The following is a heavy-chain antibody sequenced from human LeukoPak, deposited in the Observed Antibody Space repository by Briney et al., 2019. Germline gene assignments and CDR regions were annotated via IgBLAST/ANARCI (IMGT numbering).Heavy chain of an antibody. CDR3: ARGRLGGSGSYYNVLDY. CDR2: ISYSGST. Sequence: SETLSLTCTVSGGSINSDFWSWIRQPPGKGLEWIGYISYSGSTNYNPSLKSRVTISVDTSRNQFSLKLSSVTAADTAVYYCARGRLGGSGSYYNVLDYWGQGTLVTVSS. D-gene: IGHD3-10*01. V-gene: IGHV4-59*01. CDR1: GGSINSDF. J-gene: IGHJ4*02.